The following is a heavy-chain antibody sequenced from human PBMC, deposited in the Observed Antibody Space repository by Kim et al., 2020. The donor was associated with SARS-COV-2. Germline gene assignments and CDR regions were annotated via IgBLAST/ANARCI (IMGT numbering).Heavy chain of an antibody. J-gene: IGHJ6*02. CDR3: AKDNEAARLVGYYYYGMDV. D-gene: IGHD6-6*01. CDR2: ISGDGGST. V-gene: IGHV3-43*02. CDR1: GFTFDDYA. Sequence: GGSLRLSCAASGFTFDDYAMHWVRQAPGKGLEWVSLISGDGGSTYYADSVKGRFTISRDNSKNSLYLQMNSLRTEDTALYYCAKDNEAARLVGYYYYGMDVWGQGTTVTVSS.